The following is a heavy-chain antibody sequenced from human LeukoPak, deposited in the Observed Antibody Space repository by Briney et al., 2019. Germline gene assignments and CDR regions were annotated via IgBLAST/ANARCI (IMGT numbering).Heavy chain of an antibody. J-gene: IGHJ4*02. CDR2: ISAYNGNT. CDR3: ARDHLRYCSSTSCRSFDY. Sequence: GASVKVSCEASGYTFTSYGISWVRQAPGQGLEWMGWISAYNGNTNYAQKLQGRVTMTTDTSTSTAYMELRSLRSDDTAVYYCARDHLRYCSSTSCRSFDYWGQGTLVTVSS. D-gene: IGHD2-2*01. CDR1: GYTFTSYG. V-gene: IGHV1-18*01.